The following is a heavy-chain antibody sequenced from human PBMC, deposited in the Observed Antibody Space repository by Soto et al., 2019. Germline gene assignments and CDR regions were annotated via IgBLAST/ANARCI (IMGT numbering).Heavy chain of an antibody. D-gene: IGHD3-10*01. CDR2: IDPSDSYT. Sequence: GESLKISCKGSGYSFTSYWISWVRQMPGKGLEWMGRIDPSDSYTNYSPSFQGHVTISADKSISTAYLQWSSLKASDTAMYYCATLQPAQVRGDYYFDYWGQGTLVTVSS. CDR3: ATLQPAQVRGDYYFDY. J-gene: IGHJ4*02. CDR1: GYSFTSYW. V-gene: IGHV5-10-1*01.